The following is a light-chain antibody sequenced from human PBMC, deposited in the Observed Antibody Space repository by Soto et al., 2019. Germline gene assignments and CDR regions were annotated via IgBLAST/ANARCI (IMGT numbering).Light chain of an antibody. CDR1: QSVSSY. CDR2: DGS. CDR3: QQRSNWPT. J-gene: IGKJ5*01. V-gene: IGKV3-11*01. Sequence: IMLTQSPATLSLSPGERATLSFRASQSVSSYLAWYQQKPGQAPRLLIYDGSNRATGIPARFSGSGSGTDFTLTISSLEPEDFAVYYCQQRSNWPTFGQGTRLEI.